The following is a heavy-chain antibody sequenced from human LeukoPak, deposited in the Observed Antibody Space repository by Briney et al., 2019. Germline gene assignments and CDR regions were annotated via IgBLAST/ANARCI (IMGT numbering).Heavy chain of an antibody. J-gene: IGHJ6*03. V-gene: IGHV3-30*02. D-gene: IGHD3-10*01. CDR3: AKDRSMVRGVSIRFRRSGTMDV. CDR2: IRYDGSNK. Sequence: GRSLRLSCAASGFTFSSYVMHWVRQAPGKGLEWVAFIRYDGSNKYYADSVKGRFTISRDNSKNMLYLQMNSLRAGDTAVYYCAKDRSMVRGVSIRFRRSGTMDVWGKGTTVTISS. CDR1: GFTFSSYV.